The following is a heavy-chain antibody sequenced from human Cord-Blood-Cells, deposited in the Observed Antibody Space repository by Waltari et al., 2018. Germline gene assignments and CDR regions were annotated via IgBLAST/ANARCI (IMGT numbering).Heavy chain of an antibody. V-gene: IGHV4-59*11. CDR1: GGSISSHY. CDR2: IYYSGST. J-gene: IGHJ4*02. D-gene: IGHD3-3*01. Sequence: QVQLQESGPGLVKPSETLSLTCTVSGGSISSHYWSWIRQPPGKGLEWIGYIYYSGSTNYNPSLKSRVTISVDTSKNQFSLKLSSVTAADTAVYYCVRAQIWSGYYLDYWGQGTLVTVSS. CDR3: VRAQIWSGYYLDY.